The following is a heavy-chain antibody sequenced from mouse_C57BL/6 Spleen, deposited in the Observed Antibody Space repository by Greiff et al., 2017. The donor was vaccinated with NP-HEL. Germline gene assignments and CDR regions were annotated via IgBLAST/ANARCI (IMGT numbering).Heavy chain of an antibody. CDR1: GYTFTGYW. D-gene: IGHD2-3*01. V-gene: IGHV1-9*01. CDR2: ILPGSGST. Sequence: QVQLKQSGAELMKPGASVKLSCKATGYTFTGYWIEWVKQRPGHGLEWIGEILPGSGSTNYNEKFKGKATFTADTSSNTAYMQLSSLTTEDSAIYYCAKVGIYDGYIGAMDYWGQGTSVTVSS. CDR3: AKVGIYDGYIGAMDY. J-gene: IGHJ4*01.